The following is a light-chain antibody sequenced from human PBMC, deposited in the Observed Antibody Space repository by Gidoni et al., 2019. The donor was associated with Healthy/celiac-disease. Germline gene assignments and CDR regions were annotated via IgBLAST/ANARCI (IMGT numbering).Light chain of an antibody. J-gene: IGLJ3*02. Sequence: QSVLTQPPSASGTPGQRVTISCSGSSSNIGSNYVYWYQQPPGTAPKLLIYRTNQRPSGVPDRFSGSKSGTSASLAISGLRSEDEADYYCAAWDDSMSVWVFGGGTKLTVL. CDR1: SSNIGSNY. V-gene: IGLV1-47*01. CDR2: RTN. CDR3: AAWDDSMSVWV.